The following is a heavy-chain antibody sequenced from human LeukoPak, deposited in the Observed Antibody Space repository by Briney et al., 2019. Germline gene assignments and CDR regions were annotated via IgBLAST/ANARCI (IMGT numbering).Heavy chain of an antibody. D-gene: IGHD5-18*01. J-gene: IGHJ4*02. Sequence: SETLSLTCTVSGGSISSGGYYWSWIRQHPGKGLEWIGYIYYSGSTYYNPSLKSRVTISVDTSKNQFSLKLSSVTAADTAVYYCAGDRIGYSYGYFDYWGQGTLVTVSS. V-gene: IGHV4-31*03. CDR2: IYYSGST. CDR3: AGDRIGYSYGYFDY. CDR1: GGSISSGGYY.